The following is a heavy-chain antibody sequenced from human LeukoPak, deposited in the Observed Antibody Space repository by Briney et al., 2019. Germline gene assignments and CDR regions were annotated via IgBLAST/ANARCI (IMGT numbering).Heavy chain of an antibody. D-gene: IGHD3-22*01. Sequence: SETLSLTCAVSGGSISSSNWWSWVRPPPGKGLEWIGEIYHSGSTNYNPSLKSRVTISVDKSKNQFSLKLSSVTAADTAVYYCASNYYHSSGYYYLGYWGQGTLVTVSS. CDR2: IYHSGST. CDR3: ASNYYHSSGYYYLGY. CDR1: GGSISSSNW. V-gene: IGHV4-4*02. J-gene: IGHJ4*02.